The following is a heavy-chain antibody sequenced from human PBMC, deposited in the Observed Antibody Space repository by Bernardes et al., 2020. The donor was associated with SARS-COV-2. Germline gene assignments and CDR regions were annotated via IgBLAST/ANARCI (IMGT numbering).Heavy chain of an antibody. J-gene: IGHJ3*01. Sequence: SETLSLTCAVHGGSFMGYFWTWIRQAPGKGLEWIGEMNHSGSVEYNPSLKSRVTISVDKSKNQFSLKLSSVTAADTAVYYCARGARISMIVVVMPQAAFDVWGQGTMVTVSS. V-gene: IGHV4-34*01. CDR2: MNHSGSV. CDR1: GGSFMGYF. D-gene: IGHD3-22*01. CDR3: ARGARISMIVVVMPQAAFDV.